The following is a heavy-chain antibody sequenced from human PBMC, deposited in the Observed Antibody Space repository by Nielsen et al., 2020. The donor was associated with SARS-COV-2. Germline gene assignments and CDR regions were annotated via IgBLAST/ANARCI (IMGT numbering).Heavy chain of an antibody. CDR2: IWYDGSNK. CDR3: AKGTTVTRGLYYYYGMDV. CDR1: GFTFSSYG. V-gene: IGHV3-30*02. Sequence: GESLKISCAASGFTFSSYGMHWVRQAPGKGLEWVAVIWYDGSNKYYADSVKGRFTISRDNSKNTLYLQMNSLRAEDTAVYYCAKGTTVTRGLYYYYGMDVWGQGTTVTVSS. D-gene: IGHD4-17*01. J-gene: IGHJ6*02.